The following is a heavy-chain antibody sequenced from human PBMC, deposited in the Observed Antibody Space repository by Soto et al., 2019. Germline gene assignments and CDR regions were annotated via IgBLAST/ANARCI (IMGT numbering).Heavy chain of an antibody. V-gene: IGHV1-69*12. CDR3: AGYYDILTGYGD. J-gene: IGHJ4*02. CDR2: IIPLFGTA. D-gene: IGHD3-9*01. Sequence: VQLVQSGAEVKKPGSSVKVSCKASGGTFSTYAITWVRQAPGQGLKWMGGIIPLFGTANYAQKFRGRLTISADGSTSTAFMELGSLRSEDTAVYYCAGYYDILTGYGDWGQGTLVTVSS. CDR1: GGTFSTYA.